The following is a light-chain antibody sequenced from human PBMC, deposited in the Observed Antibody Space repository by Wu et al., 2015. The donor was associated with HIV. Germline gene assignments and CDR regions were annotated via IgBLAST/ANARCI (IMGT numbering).Light chain of an antibody. CDR2: AAS. V-gene: IGKV1-9*01. CDR1: RGVANY. J-gene: IGKJ1*01. CDR3: QKYNTAPWT. Sequence: DIQLTQSPAFLSASVGDRVTFTCRASRGVANYLAWYQQQPGKPPRLLVYAASTLQSGVPSRFSGSGSRTEFTLTITSLQPEDFATYYCQKYNTAPWTFGQGTKVEMK.